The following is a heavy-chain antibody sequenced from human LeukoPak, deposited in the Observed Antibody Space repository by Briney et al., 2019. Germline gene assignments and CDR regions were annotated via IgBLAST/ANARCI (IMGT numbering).Heavy chain of an antibody. V-gene: IGHV1-69*13. J-gene: IGHJ6*02. Sequence: GASVKVSCKASGYTFTGYYMHWVRQAPGQGLEWMGGIIPIFGTANYAQKFQGRVTITADESTSTAYMELSSLRSEDTAVYYCAREDYDSSSYYYYGMDVWGQGTTVTVSS. CDR2: IIPIFGTA. CDR3: AREDYDSSSYYYYGMDV. D-gene: IGHD3-22*01. CDR1: GYTFTGYY.